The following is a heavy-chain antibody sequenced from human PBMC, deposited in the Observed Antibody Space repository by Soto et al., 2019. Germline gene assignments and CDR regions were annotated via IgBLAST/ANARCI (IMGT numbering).Heavy chain of an antibody. Sequence: SETLSLTCSVSGADINSGGFTWTWIRQHAGKGLEWLGYISHSGSTNYNPSLKSRVTISVDTSKNQFSLKLSSVTAADTAVYYCARGSFGSGYFWGQGTLVTVSS. D-gene: IGHD3-22*01. CDR3: ARGSFGSGYF. CDR1: GADINSGGFT. CDR2: ISHSGST. J-gene: IGHJ4*02. V-gene: IGHV4-31*03.